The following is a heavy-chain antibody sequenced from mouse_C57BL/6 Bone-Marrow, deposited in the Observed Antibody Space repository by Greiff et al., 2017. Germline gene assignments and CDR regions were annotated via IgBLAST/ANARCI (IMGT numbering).Heavy chain of an antibody. J-gene: IGHJ1*03. CDR3: ARGGTTVVARSYWYFDV. D-gene: IGHD1-1*01. CDR1: GYTFTSYW. V-gene: IGHV1-55*01. Sequence: QVQLQQPGAELVKPGASVKMSCKASGYTFTSYWITWVKQRPGQGLEWIGDIYPGSGSTNYNEKFKSKATLTVDTSYSTAYMQLSSLTSEDSAVYYCARGGTTVVARSYWYFDVWGTGTTVTVSS. CDR2: IYPGSGST.